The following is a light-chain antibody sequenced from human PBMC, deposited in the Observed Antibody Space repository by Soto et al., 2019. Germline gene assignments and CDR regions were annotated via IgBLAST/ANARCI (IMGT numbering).Light chain of an antibody. V-gene: IGKV1-5*01. Sequence: DIQMTQSPSTLSASVGDRVTITCRASQSISTWLAWYQQKPGKAPKPLIYDVSSLESGVPSRFSGSASGTEFTLTISSLQPDDFATYYCQQYDSYWTFGQGTKVDIK. CDR2: DVS. CDR3: QQYDSYWT. J-gene: IGKJ1*01. CDR1: QSISTW.